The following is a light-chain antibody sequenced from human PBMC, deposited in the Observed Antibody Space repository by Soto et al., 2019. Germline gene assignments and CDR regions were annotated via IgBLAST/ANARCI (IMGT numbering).Light chain of an antibody. CDR2: NAD. Sequence: DIQMTQSPSTLSASVGDRATITCRASQDINRCLAWYQQKPGKAPKILIYNADTLESGVPSRFSGSGYGTEFILTISSLQPDDFATYYCQQFILYWAFGQGTMVDVK. CDR3: QQFILYWA. J-gene: IGKJ1*01. CDR1: QDINRC. V-gene: IGKV1-5*01.